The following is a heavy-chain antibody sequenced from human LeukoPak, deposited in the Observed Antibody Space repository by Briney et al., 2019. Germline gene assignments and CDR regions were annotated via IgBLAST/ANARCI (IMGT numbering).Heavy chain of an antibody. CDR1: GFTFSNHG. V-gene: IGHV3-33*01. J-gene: IGHJ4*02. Sequence: GRSLRLSCAASGFTFSNHGMHWVRQAPGKGLEWVSVIWYDGSNKYYADSVKGRFTISRDNSKNTVYLQMNSLRAEDTAVYYCAARSNNWYVLDYWGQGTLVTVSS. D-gene: IGHD6-13*01. CDR3: AARSNNWYVLDY. CDR2: IWYDGSNK.